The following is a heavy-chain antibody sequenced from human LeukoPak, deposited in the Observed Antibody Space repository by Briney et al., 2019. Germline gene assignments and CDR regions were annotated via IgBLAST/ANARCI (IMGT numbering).Heavy chain of an antibody. D-gene: IGHD3-10*01. V-gene: IGHV4-61*08. CDR2: IYYSGST. CDR1: GASISSDGYS. CDR3: ARVSGYGSGSYPFDY. J-gene: IGHJ4*02. Sequence: SETLSLTCAVTGASISSDGYSWSWIRQPAGKGLEWIGYIYYSGSTNYNPSLKSRVTISVDTSKNQFSLKLSSVTAADTAVYYCARVSGYGSGSYPFDYWGQGTLVTVSS.